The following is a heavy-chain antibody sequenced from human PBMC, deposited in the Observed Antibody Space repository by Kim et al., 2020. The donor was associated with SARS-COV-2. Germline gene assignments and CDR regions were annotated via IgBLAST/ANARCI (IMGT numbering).Heavy chain of an antibody. D-gene: IGHD3-22*01. CDR2: IIPIFGTA. CDR3: AMRDSSGYSDFDY. Sequence: SVKVSCKASGGTFSSYAISWVRQAPGQGLEWMGGIIPIFGTANYAQKFQGRVTITADESTSTAYMELSSLRSEDTAVYYCAMRDSSGYSDFDYWGHGTLVTVSS. V-gene: IGHV1-69*13. CDR1: GGTFSSYA. J-gene: IGHJ4*01.